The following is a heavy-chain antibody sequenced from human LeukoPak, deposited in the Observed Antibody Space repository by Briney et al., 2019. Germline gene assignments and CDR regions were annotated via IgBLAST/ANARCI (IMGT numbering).Heavy chain of an antibody. CDR3: ARDTRVDIVATIGGGFDY. V-gene: IGHV3-48*03. D-gene: IGHD5-12*01. Sequence: PGGSLRLSCAASGLTFSSYEMNWVRQAPGKGLEWVSYISSSGSTIYYADSVKGRFTISRDNAKNSLYLQMNSLRAEDTAVYYCARDTRVDIVATIGGGFDYWGQGTLVTVSS. J-gene: IGHJ4*02. CDR2: ISSSGSTI. CDR1: GLTFSSYE.